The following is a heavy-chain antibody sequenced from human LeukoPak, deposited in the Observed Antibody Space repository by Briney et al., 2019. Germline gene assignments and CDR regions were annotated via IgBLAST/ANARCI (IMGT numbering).Heavy chain of an antibody. Sequence: GGSLRLSCGASGFTVSNKFMTWVRQAPGKGLDWVSIIYSGGNTYYADSVKGRFTISRDNSENALYLQMNSLRAEDTAVYYCATVLRGGNSGFAFDIWGQGTMVTVSS. D-gene: IGHD4-23*01. CDR3: ATVLRGGNSGFAFDI. V-gene: IGHV3-66*02. J-gene: IGHJ3*02. CDR2: IYSGGNT. CDR1: GFTVSNKF.